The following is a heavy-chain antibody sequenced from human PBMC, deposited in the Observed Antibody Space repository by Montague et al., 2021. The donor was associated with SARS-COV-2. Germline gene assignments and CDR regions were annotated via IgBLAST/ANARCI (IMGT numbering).Heavy chain of an antibody. D-gene: IGHD2-21*01. CDR3: ARQLPSYCGTNKCYPNYFDG. V-gene: IGHV4-39*01. CDR1: GGSISGPYYY. CDR2: YSYTGRS. Sequence: SETLSLTCTVSGGSISGPYYYWVWIPQCPGKGWVWKVSYSYTGRSYHNPSLRIPVSLYTATTKNHLSLSLISVTVADTAIYFCARQLPSYCGTNKCYPNYFDGWGQGALVTVSS. J-gene: IGHJ4*02.